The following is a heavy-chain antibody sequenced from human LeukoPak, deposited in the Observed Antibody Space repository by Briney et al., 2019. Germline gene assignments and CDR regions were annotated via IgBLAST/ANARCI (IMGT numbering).Heavy chain of an antibody. CDR2: ISSDGSIT. J-gene: IGHJ4*02. V-gene: IGHV3-74*01. D-gene: IGHD3-10*01. CDR1: GFTFSTYW. Sequence: GGSLRLSCAAFGFTFSTYWMHWVRQAPGKGLVWVSRISSDGSITSYADSVKGRFTISRDNARNTLYLQMNSLRAEDTAVYYCARHLNYYLDYWGQGTLVTVSS. CDR3: ARHLNYYLDY.